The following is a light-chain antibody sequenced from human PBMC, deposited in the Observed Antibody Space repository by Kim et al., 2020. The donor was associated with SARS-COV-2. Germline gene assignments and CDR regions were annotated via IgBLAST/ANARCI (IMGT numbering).Light chain of an antibody. J-gene: IGKJ4*01. Sequence: DIQMTQSPSSLSASVGDRVTITSQASQDISNYLNWYQQKPGKAPKLLIYDASNLETGVPSRFSGSGSGTDFTFTISSLQPEDIATYYCQQYDNLPLTFGEGTKVDIK. V-gene: IGKV1-33*01. CDR1: QDISNY. CDR2: DAS. CDR3: QQYDNLPLT.